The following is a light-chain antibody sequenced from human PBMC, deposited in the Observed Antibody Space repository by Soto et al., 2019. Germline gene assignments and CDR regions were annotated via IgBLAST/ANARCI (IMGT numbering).Light chain of an antibody. V-gene: IGLV1-40*01. CDR1: SSNIGAGYD. CDR3: QSYDSSLSGYV. CDR2: GNS. Sequence: QSVLTQPPSVSGAPGQRVTISCTGSSSNIGAGYDVHWYQQLPGTAPKLLIYGNSNRPSGVPDRFSGSKSGTSASLAITGLQAEEDADYYCQSYDSSLSGYVFGTGTQLTVL. J-gene: IGLJ1*01.